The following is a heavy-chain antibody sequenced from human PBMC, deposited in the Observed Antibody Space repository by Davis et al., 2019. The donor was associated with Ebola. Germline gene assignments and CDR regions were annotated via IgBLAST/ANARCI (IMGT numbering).Heavy chain of an antibody. CDR3: ARDLYAYYDFWSGAFDP. J-gene: IGHJ5*02. V-gene: IGHV3-21*04. CDR2: ISSSSSYI. D-gene: IGHD3-3*01. CDR1: GFTFSSYS. Sequence: GESLKISCAASGFTFSSYSMNWVRQAPGKGLEWVSSISSSSSYIYYADSVKGRFTISRDNAKNSLYLQMNSLRAEDTAVYYCARDLYAYYDFWSGAFDPWGQGTLVTVSS.